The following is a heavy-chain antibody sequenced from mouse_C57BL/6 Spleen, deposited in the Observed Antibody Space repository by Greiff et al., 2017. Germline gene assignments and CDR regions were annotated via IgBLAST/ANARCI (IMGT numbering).Heavy chain of an antibody. Sequence: VQLQQSGAELVMPGASVKLSCKASGYTFTSYWMHWVKQRPGQGLEWIGEIDPSDSYTNYNQKFKGKSTLPVDKSSSTAYMQLSSLTSEDSAVYYCARGESNYDFDYWGQGTTLTVSS. D-gene: IGHD2-5*01. CDR2: IDPSDSYT. CDR1: GYTFTSYW. V-gene: IGHV1-69*01. J-gene: IGHJ2*01. CDR3: ARGESNYDFDY.